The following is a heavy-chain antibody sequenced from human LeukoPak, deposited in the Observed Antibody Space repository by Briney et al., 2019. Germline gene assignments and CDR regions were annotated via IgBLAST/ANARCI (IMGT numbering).Heavy chain of an antibody. Sequence: PGGSLRLSCAASGFTFSSYWMHWVRQAPGKGLVWVSRIDSDGSSTIYADSVKGRFTVSRDNAKNTLNLQMNSLRAEDTALYYCARSGAPTPDYWGQGNVDLVSS. J-gene: IGHJ4*02. D-gene: IGHD2-15*01. V-gene: IGHV3-74*01. CDR3: ARSGAPTPDY. CDR2: IDSDGSST. CDR1: GFTFSSYW.